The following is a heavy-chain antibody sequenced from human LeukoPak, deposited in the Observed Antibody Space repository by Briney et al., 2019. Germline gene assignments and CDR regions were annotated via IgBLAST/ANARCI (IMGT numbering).Heavy chain of an antibody. CDR3: ARDAQLVATSLEY. CDR2: IIPIFGTA. CDR1: GGSFSSEA. Sequence: SVKVSCKAFGGSFSSEAISWVRQAPGQGLEWMGGIIPIFGTANYAQKFQGRVAITTDESTSTAYMEVSSLRSEDTAVYYCARDAQLVATSLEYWGQGTLVTVSS. J-gene: IGHJ4*02. V-gene: IGHV1-69*05. D-gene: IGHD5-12*01.